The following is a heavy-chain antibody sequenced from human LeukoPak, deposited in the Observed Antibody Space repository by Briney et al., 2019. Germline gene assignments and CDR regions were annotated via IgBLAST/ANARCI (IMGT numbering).Heavy chain of an antibody. CDR3: ARDRAAADLDY. CDR2: ITDSGGST. CDR1: GFTFSSYA. V-gene: IGHV3-23*01. D-gene: IGHD6-13*01. Sequence: GGSLRLSCAASGFTFSSYAMSWVRQAPGKGLEWVSTITDSGGSTYYADSVKGRFTISRDNSKNTLYLQMNSLRAEDTAVYYCARDRAAADLDYWGQGTLVTVSS. J-gene: IGHJ4*02.